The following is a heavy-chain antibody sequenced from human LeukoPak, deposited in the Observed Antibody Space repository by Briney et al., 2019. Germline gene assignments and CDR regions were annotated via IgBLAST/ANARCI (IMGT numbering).Heavy chain of an antibody. CDR2: MNPNSGNT. V-gene: IGHV1-8*01. Sequence: ASVKVSCKASGYTFTSYDINWVRQATGQGLEWMGWMNPNSGNTGYAQKFQGRVTMTRNTSISTAYMELSSLRSEDTAVYYCARDFRLAVNSFDPWGQGTLVTVSS. D-gene: IGHD3-10*01. CDR3: ARDFRLAVNSFDP. J-gene: IGHJ5*02. CDR1: GYTFTSYD.